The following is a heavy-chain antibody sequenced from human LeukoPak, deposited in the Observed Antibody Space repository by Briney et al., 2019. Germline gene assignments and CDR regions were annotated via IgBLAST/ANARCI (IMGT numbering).Heavy chain of an antibody. Sequence: ASVKVSCKASGYTFATYGISWVRQAPGQGLEWMGWINPNSGGTNYAQKFQGRVTMTRDTSISTAYMILSSLTSDDTAVFYCARGTGEGYSYGRYFLDYWGQGTLVTVSS. D-gene: IGHD5-18*01. CDR2: INPNSGGT. CDR3: ARGTGEGYSYGRYFLDY. V-gene: IGHV1-2*02. J-gene: IGHJ4*02. CDR1: GYTFATYG.